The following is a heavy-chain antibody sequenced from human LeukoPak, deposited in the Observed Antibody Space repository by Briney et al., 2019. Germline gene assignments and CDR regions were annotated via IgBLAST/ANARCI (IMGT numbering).Heavy chain of an antibody. V-gene: IGHV1-8*01. Sequence: ASVKVSCKASGYTFTSYDINWVRPATGQGLEWMGWMNPNSGNTGYAQKFQGRVTMTRNTSISTAYMELSSLRSEDTAVYYCARTGVSVAAAGTYYYYMDVWGKGTTVPVSS. D-gene: IGHD6-13*01. CDR1: GYTFTSYD. CDR2: MNPNSGNT. J-gene: IGHJ6*03. CDR3: ARTGVSVAAAGTYYYYMDV.